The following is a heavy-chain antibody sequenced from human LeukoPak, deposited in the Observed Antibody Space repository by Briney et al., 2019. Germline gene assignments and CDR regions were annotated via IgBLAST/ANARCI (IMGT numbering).Heavy chain of an antibody. J-gene: IGHJ4*02. CDR3: ATSPGTSDY. D-gene: IGHD3-10*01. CDR2: ISYDGSNK. V-gene: IGHV3-30*04. CDR1: GFTFSSYA. Sequence: GRPLRLSCAASGFTFSSYAMHWVRQAPGKGLEWVAVISYDGSNKYYADSVRGRFTISRDYSKNTLYLQMDSLRAEDTAVYYCATSPGTSDYWGQGTLVTVSS.